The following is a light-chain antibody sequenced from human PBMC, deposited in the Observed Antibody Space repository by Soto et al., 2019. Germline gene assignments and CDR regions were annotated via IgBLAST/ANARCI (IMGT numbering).Light chain of an antibody. CDR1: QYINTR. J-gene: IGKJ1*01. CDR2: GAS. V-gene: IGKV3D-20*02. CDR3: QQRTDRPPWT. Sequence: EIVLTQSPATLSSFPGDRVTLSCRASQYINTRLAWYQHRPGQAPRLLIYGASSRATGIPDRFSGSGSGTDFTLTISRLEPEDFAVYYCQQRTDRPPWTFGQGTKVDIK.